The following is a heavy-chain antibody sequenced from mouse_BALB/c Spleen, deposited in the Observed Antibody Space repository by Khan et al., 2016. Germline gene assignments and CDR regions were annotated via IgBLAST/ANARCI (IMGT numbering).Heavy chain of an antibody. J-gene: IGHJ2*01. Sequence: QVQLKESGPGLVAPSQSLSITFTVAGFSLTSYGVHWVRPPPGKGLGWLGVIWAGGSTNYNSALMSRLSISKDNSKSQVFLKMNSLQTDDTAMYYCARAYYGSSYFDYWGQGTTLTV. D-gene: IGHD1-1*01. CDR2: IWAGGST. CDR3: ARAYYGSSYFDY. V-gene: IGHV2-9*02. CDR1: GFSLTSYG.